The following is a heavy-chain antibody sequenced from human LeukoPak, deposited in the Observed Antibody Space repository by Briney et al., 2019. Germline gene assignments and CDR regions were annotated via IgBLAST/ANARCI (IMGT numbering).Heavy chain of an antibody. CDR1: GFIFRDYA. Sequence: GGSLRLSCVASGFIFRDYAMSWVRQAPAGGLEWVSSLRGDGETFYTDSVKGRFTLSRDHSRNTVYLQLSNLRVEDTAVYYCAKASWVSSADAVLWGQGTLVTVS. V-gene: IGHV3-23*01. D-gene: IGHD3-16*01. CDR3: AKASWVSSADAVL. J-gene: IGHJ4*02. CDR2: LRGDGET.